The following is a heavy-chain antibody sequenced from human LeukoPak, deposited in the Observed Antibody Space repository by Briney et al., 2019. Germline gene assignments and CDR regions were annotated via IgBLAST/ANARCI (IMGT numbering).Heavy chain of an antibody. Sequence: GGSLRLSCAASGFTFSSYAMSWVRQAPGKGLEWASAISGSGGSTYYADSVKGRFTISRDNSKNTLYLQMNSLRAEDTAVYYCAKDHRDYSNYADYWGQGTLVTVSS. CDR2: ISGSGGST. D-gene: IGHD4-11*01. CDR1: GFTFSSYA. J-gene: IGHJ4*02. V-gene: IGHV3-23*01. CDR3: AKDHRDYSNYADY.